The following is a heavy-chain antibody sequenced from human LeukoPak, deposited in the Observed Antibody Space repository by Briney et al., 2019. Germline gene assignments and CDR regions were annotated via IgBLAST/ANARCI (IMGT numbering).Heavy chain of an antibody. J-gene: IGHJ1*01. CDR2: IPASGGST. CDR1: GFTFSSNV. CDR3: ARDFYDSSGYREYFQH. Sequence: GGSLRLSCAASGFTFSSNVMIWVRQAPGKGLEWVSSIPASGGSTYYADSVKGRFTISRDSSKNTLYLQMNSLRVEDTAVYYCARDFYDSSGYREYFQHWGQGTLVTVSS. V-gene: IGHV3-23*01. D-gene: IGHD3-22*01.